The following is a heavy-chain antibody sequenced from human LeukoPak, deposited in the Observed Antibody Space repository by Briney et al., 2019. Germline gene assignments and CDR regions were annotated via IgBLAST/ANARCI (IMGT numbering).Heavy chain of an antibody. CDR1: GFTFSSYW. D-gene: IGHD2-21*02. J-gene: IGHJ6*02. Sequence: PGGSLRLSCAASGFTFSSYWMHWVRQAPGRGLVWVSRINSDGSSTSYADSVKGRFTISRDNAKNTLYLQMNSLRAEDTAVYYCATGYCGGDCYPLGDYYYGMDVWGQGTTVTVSS. CDR2: INSDGSST. CDR3: ATGYCGGDCYPLGDYYYGMDV. V-gene: IGHV3-74*01.